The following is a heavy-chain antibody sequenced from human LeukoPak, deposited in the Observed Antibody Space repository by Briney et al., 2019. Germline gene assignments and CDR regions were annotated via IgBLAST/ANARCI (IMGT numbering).Heavy chain of an antibody. CDR1: GYTFTSYY. CDR3: ARDLRLRGYSYGH. D-gene: IGHD5-18*01. V-gene: IGHV1-46*01. Sequence: ASVKVSCKASGYTFTSYYMHWVRQAPGQGLEWMGIINPSGGSTSYAQKFQGRVTMTRDTSTSTVYMELSSLRSEDTAVYYCARDLRLRGYSYGHWGQGTLVTVS. J-gene: IGHJ4*02. CDR2: INPSGGST.